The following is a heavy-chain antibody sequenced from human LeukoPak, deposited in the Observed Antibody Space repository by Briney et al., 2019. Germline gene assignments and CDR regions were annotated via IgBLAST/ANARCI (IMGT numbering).Heavy chain of an antibody. V-gene: IGHV3-11*05. CDR1: GFTFSDYY. J-gene: IGHJ4*02. Sequence: GGSLRLSCAASGFTFSDYYMSWIRQAPGKGLEWVSYISSSSSYTNYADSVKGRFTISRDNAKNSLYLQMNSLRAEDTAVYYCAKAVDTAMVTSDYWGQGALVAVSS. D-gene: IGHD5-18*01. CDR3: AKAVDTAMVTSDY. CDR2: ISSSSSYT.